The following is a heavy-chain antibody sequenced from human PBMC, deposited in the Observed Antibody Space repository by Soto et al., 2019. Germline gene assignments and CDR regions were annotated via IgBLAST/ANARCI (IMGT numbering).Heavy chain of an antibody. CDR3: ASAVVGVDGDY. J-gene: IGHJ4*02. Sequence: EVQLVESGGGLVQPGGSLRLSCAASGFTVSSNYMSWVRQAPGKGLEWVSVIYSGGSTYYADSVKGRFTISRDNSKNTLYLQMNSLRAEDTAVYYCASAVVGVDGDYWGQGTLVTVSS. V-gene: IGHV3-66*01. D-gene: IGHD2-15*01. CDR2: IYSGGST. CDR1: GFTVSSNY.